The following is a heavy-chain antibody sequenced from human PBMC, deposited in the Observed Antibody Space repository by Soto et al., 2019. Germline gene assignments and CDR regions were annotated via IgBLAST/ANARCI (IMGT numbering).Heavy chain of an antibody. Sequence: PSETLSLTCTVSGVSISSYYWRWIRQPPGKGLEWIGYIYYSGSTNYNPSHKSRVTISVDTSKNQFSLNLSSVTAADTAVYYCARQERGYYYDSSGYFRAFDIWGQGTMVTVSS. V-gene: IGHV4-59*08. D-gene: IGHD3-22*01. CDR1: GVSISSYY. CDR3: ARQERGYYYDSSGYFRAFDI. J-gene: IGHJ3*02. CDR2: IYYSGST.